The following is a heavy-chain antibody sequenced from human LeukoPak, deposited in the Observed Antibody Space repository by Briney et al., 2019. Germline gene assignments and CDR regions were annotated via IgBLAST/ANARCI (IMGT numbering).Heavy chain of an antibody. D-gene: IGHD6-19*01. Sequence: LRLSCAASGFTFSSYAMSWIRQPPGKGLEWIGYIYHSGSTYYNPSLKSRVTISVDRSNNQFSLKLSSVTAADTAVYYCARAVAGTRDFDYWGQGTLVTVSS. J-gene: IGHJ4*02. CDR2: IYHSGST. CDR3: ARAVAGTRDFDY. CDR1: GFTFSSYA. V-gene: IGHV4-30-2*01.